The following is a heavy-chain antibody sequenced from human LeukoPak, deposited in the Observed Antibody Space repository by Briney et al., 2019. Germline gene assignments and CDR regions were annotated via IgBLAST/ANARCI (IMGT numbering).Heavy chain of an antibody. CDR1: GYTFTGYY. J-gene: IGHJ4*02. Sequence: GASVKASCKASGYTFTGYYMHWVRQAPGQGLEWMGWINPNSGGTNYAQKFQGRVTMTRDTSISTAYMELSRLRSDDTAVYYCARATKVTPSFDYWGQGTLVTVSS. CDR2: INPNSGGT. CDR3: ARATKVTPSFDY. V-gene: IGHV1-2*02. D-gene: IGHD4-23*01.